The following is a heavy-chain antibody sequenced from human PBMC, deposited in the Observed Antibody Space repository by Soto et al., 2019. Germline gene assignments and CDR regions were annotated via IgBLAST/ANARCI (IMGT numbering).Heavy chain of an antibody. D-gene: IGHD1-7*01. V-gene: IGHV3-21*01. J-gene: IGHJ4*02. CDR1: GFTFSSYS. CDR2: ISSSSYI. Sequence: GGSLRLSCAASGFTFSSYSMNWVRQAPGKGLEWVSSISSSSYIYYADAVKGRFTISRDNAKNSLYLQMNSLTAEDTAVYYCARDTITGTTMYWGQGTLVTVSS. CDR3: ARDTITGTTMY.